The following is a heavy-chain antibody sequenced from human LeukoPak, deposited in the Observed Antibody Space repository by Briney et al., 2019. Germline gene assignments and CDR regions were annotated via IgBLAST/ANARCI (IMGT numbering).Heavy chain of an antibody. CDR2: ISGSGGST. J-gene: IGHJ1*01. CDR1: GFTFSSYA. D-gene: IGHD6-13*01. V-gene: IGHV3-23*01. CDR3: AKDPARYSSSWYAEYFQH. Sequence: GGSPRLSCAASGFTFSSYAMSWVRLAPGKGLEWVSAISGSGGSTYYADSVKGRFTISRDNSKNTLYLQMNSLRAEGTAVYYCAKDPARYSSSWYAEYFQHWGQGTLVTVSS.